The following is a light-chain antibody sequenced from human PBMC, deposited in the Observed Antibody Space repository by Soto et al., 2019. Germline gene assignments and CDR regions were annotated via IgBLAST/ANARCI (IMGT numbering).Light chain of an antibody. CDR1: SSNIGEGYD. J-gene: IGLJ3*02. CDR2: GNR. CDR3: QSYDSSLSDL. Sequence: QSVLTQPPSVSGAPGQRVTISCTGSSSNIGEGYDVHWYQQLPGTAPKLLIDGNRNRPSGVPDRFSGYKSGTSASLAITWLQAEDEADYYCQSYDSSLSDLFGGGTKLTVL. V-gene: IGLV1-40*01.